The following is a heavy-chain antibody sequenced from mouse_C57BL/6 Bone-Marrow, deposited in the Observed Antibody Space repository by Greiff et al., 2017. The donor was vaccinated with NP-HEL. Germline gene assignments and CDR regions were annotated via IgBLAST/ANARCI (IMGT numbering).Heavy chain of an antibody. V-gene: IGHV5-4*03. CDR1: GFTFSSYA. J-gene: IGHJ2*01. Sequence: DVMLVESGGGLVKPGGSLKLSCAASGFTFSSYAMSWVRQTPEKRLEWVATISDGGSYTYYPDNVKGRFTISKDNAKNNLYLQISHMKSEDTAMYYCARGGGMYYYGSSPHFDYWGQGTTLTVSS. D-gene: IGHD1-1*01. CDR2: ISDGGSYT. CDR3: ARGGGMYYYGSSPHFDY.